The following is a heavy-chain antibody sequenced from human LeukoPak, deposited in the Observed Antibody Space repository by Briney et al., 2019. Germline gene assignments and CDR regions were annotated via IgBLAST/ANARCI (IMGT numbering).Heavy chain of an antibody. J-gene: IGHJ6*02. V-gene: IGHV3-7*01. CDR2: KKQDGGEK. Sequence: PGGSLRLSCAASGFTFSSYWMSWVGQAQGKGLEWVPKKKQDGGEKYYVDSVKGRFTISRDNAKNSLYLQMNSLRAEDTAVYYCAREAVAGWYGSYYYYYGMDVWGQGTTVTVSS. CDR3: AREAVAGWYGSYYYYYGMDV. D-gene: IGHD6-19*01. CDR1: GFTFSSYW.